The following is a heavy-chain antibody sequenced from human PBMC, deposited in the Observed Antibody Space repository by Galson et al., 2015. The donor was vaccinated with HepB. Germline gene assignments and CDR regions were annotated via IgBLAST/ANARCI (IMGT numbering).Heavy chain of an antibody. V-gene: IGHV3-23*01. CDR3: SKDGIMVSNNPYQLHF. D-gene: IGHD2-8*01. Sequence: SLRIACAASGFTFSRYAMTWVRQAPGKGLEWISSITSNGGRTFYTNSVKGRFTISRDNSRNTVVLQLSSLRPEDTAVYYCSKDGIMVSNNPYQLHFWGQGTLVSVSS. CDR1: GFTFSRYA. J-gene: IGHJ4*02. CDR2: ITSNGGRT.